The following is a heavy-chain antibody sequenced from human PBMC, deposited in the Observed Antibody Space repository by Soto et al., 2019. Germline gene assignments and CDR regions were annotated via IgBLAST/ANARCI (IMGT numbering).Heavy chain of an antibody. V-gene: IGHV4-4*02. J-gene: IGHJ5*02. CDR2: IYHSGRT. D-gene: IGHD6-19*01. CDR3: ARQISGIAVAGTWGNWFDP. Sequence: SETLSLTCAVXGGCISSSNWWSWVRQPPGKGLEWIGEIYHSGRTNYNPSLKSRVTISVDKSKILFSLKLSSVTAADTAVYYCARQISGIAVAGTWGNWFDPWGQGTVVTVSS. CDR1: GGCISSSNW.